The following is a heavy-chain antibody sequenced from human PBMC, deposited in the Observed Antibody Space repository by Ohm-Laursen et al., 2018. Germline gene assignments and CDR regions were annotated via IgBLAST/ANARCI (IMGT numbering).Heavy chain of an antibody. CDR1: GFTFSSYW. CDR3: LSGYGDYGVFQH. V-gene: IGHV3-74*01. D-gene: IGHD4-17*01. J-gene: IGHJ1*01. CDR2: INSDGSST. Sequence: GSLRLSCAATGFTFSSYWMHWVRQAPGKGLVWVSRINSDGSSTSYADSVKGRFTISRDNAKNTLYLQMNSLRAEDTAVYYCLSGYGDYGVFQHWGQGTLVTVSS.